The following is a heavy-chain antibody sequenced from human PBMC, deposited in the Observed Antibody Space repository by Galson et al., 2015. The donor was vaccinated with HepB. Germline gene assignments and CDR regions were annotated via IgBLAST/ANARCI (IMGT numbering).Heavy chain of an antibody. V-gene: IGHV2-5*02. CDR3: AHYTSSSQSYYLDS. D-gene: IGHD6-6*01. CDR1: GFSLNTPGMG. Sequence: PALVKPTQTLSLTCSFSGFSLNTPGMGVGWIRQPPGKALEWLALIFWDDDKRYNSSLKTRLTITKDTSRNQVALTLTNMDPLDTATYYCAHYTSSSQSYYLDSWGHRTLVTVSS. J-gene: IGHJ4*01. CDR2: IFWDDDK.